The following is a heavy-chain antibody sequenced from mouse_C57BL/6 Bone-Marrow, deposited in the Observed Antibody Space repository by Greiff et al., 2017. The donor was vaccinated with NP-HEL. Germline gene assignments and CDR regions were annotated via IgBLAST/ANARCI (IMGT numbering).Heavy chain of an antibody. J-gene: IGHJ4*01. CDR1: GFTFTDYY. D-gene: IGHD1-1*01. CDR3: ARSSYYYGSSPIYYAMDY. V-gene: IGHV7-3*01. CDR2: IRNKANGYTT. Sequence: EVKLMESGGGLIQPGGSLSLSCAASGFTFTDYYMSWVRQPPGKALEWLGFIRNKANGYTTEYSASVKGRFTISRDNSQSILYLQMNALRAEDSATYYCARSSYYYGSSPIYYAMDYWGQGTSVTVSS.